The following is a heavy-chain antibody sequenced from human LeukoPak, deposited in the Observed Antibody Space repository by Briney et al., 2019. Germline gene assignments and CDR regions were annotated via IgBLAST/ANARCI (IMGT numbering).Heavy chain of an antibody. J-gene: IGHJ6*02. CDR1: GFTFSSYA. CDR3: TRLEGVAYGMDV. V-gene: IGHV3-23*01. Sequence: GSLRLSCAASGFTFSSYAMSWVRQAPGKGLEWVSAISGSGGSTYYADSVKGRFTISRDDSKNTAYLQMNSLKTEDTAVYYCTRLEGVAYGMDVWGQGTTVTVSS. CDR2: ISGSGGST.